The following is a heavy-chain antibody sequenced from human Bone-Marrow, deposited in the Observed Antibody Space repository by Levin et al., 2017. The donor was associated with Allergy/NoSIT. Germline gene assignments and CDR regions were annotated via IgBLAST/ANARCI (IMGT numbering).Heavy chain of an antibody. Sequence: GGSLRLSCATSGCTFSGYGMNWVRQAPGKGLEWVAVVWSDGSINYYADSVKGRFTISRDNSENTLYLQMNSLRADDTAVYCCAGDTSVGFGMDVRGQGTTVTVSS. CDR3: AGDTSVGFGMDV. CDR1: GCTFSGYG. CDR2: VWSDGSIN. J-gene: IGHJ6*02. D-gene: IGHD5/OR15-5a*01. V-gene: IGHV3-33*01.